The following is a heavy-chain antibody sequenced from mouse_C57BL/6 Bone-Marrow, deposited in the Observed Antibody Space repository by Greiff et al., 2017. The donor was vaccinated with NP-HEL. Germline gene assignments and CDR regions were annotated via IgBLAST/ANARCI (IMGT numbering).Heavy chain of an antibody. CDR2: IWRGGST. V-gene: IGHV2-5*01. J-gene: IGHJ3*01. D-gene: IGHD2-3*01. CDR3: AKTHDGYFVGFAY. Sequence: VKLQESGPGLVQPSQSLSITCTVSGFSLTSYGVHWVRQSPGKGLEWLGVIWRGGSTDYNAAFMSRLSITKDNSKSQVFFKMNSLQADDTAIYYCAKTHDGYFVGFAYWGQGTLVTVSA. CDR1: GFSLTSYG.